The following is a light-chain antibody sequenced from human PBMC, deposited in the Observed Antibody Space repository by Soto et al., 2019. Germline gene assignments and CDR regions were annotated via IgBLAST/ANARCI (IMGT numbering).Light chain of an antibody. J-gene: IGKJ2*01. V-gene: IGKV1-5*01. Sequence: DIQRTQSPSTLLAVLGDRVFITCLASQTVERWMAWYQQKPGKAPKLLISDVSTLERGVPSRFSGSGSATEFTLTISGLQPDDFATYYCQQYKDYVYTFGQGTKVDIK. CDR2: DVS. CDR3: QQYKDYVYT. CDR1: QTVERW.